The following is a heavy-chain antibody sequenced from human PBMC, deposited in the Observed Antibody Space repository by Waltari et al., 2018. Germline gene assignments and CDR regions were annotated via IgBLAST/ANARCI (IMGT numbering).Heavy chain of an antibody. D-gene: IGHD3-16*02. V-gene: IGHV3-7*01. Sequence: EVQLVESGGGLVQPGGSLRLSCAASGLTLSYYWMTWVRQAPGRGLRWLDTKNENGRGNKDVAYVKGRFTISRDNAKNSLYLQMNSLGAEDTAVYYCARDIPAGNSYLDYWGQGTLVTVSS. J-gene: IGHJ4*02. CDR3: ARDIPAGNSYLDY. CDR2: KNENGRGN. CDR1: GLTLSYYW.